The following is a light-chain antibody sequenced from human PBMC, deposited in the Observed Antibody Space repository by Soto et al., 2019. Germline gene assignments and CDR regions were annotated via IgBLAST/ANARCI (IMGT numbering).Light chain of an antibody. CDR3: SSYAASNNFYFV. CDR1: SSDVGGYNY. CDR2: EVT. Sequence: LTQPPSASGSPGQSVTISCTGTSSDVGGYNYVSWYQQYPGRAPKLMIYEVTKRPSGVPDRFSGSKSGNTASLTVSGLQAEDEADYYCSSYAASNNFYFVFGGGTK. V-gene: IGLV2-8*01. J-gene: IGLJ3*02.